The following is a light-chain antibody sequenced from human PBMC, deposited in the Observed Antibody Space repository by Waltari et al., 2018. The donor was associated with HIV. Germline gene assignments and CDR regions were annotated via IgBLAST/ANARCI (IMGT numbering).Light chain of an antibody. CDR2: QIS. Sequence: DLVMTQTPLSSPVTLGQPASISCRSSQSLLHSDGNTYLSWLHQRPGHPPRLLIYQISNRFSGVPDRLSGSGAGTDFTLKISRVEAGDGGVYYCMQATHFPRTFGGGTKVEIK. CDR3: MQATHFPRT. CDR1: QSLLHSDGNTY. V-gene: IGKV2-24*01. J-gene: IGKJ4*01.